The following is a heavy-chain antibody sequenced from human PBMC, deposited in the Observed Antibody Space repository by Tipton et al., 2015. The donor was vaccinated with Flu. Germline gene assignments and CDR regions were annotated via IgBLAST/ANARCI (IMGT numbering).Heavy chain of an antibody. J-gene: IGHJ3*02. D-gene: IGHD6-19*01. V-gene: IGHV1-2*02. CDR3: ARGQSYNSAWYLDALNI. CDR2: INPNSGGT. Sequence: QLVQPGAEVKKPGASVKVSCKASGYTFTDYYLHWVRQAPGQGLEWMGWINPNSGGTNYAQKFQGRVTMTGDTSISTAYMELSRLRSDDTAMYYCARGQSYNSAWYLDALNIWGQGTMVTVSS. CDR1: GYTFTDYY.